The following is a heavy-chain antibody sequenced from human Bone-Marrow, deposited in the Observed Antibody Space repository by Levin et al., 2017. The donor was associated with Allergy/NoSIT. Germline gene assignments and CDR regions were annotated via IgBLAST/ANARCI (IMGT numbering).Heavy chain of an antibody. CDR1: GFTFSDYY. CDR3: ARVGLRFGELLLDY. J-gene: IGHJ4*02. V-gene: IGHV3-11*05. Sequence: SCAASGFTFSDYYMSWIRQAPGKGLEWVSYISSSSSYTNYADSVKGRFTISRDNAKNSLYLQMNSLRAEDTAVYYCARVGLRFGELLLDYWGQGTLVTVSS. D-gene: IGHD3-10*01. CDR2: ISSSSSYT.